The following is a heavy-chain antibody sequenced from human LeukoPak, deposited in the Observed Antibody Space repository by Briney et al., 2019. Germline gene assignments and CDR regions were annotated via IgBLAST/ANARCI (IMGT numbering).Heavy chain of an antibody. CDR1: RGTFSSHA. V-gene: IGHV1-69*04. D-gene: IGHD2-15*01. J-gene: IGHJ5*02. CDR3: ARDRDIVVVVAATRIWFDP. Sequence: GASVKVSCKASRGTFSSHAISWVPQAPGQALQLMGRIIPILGIANYAQKFQGRVTITADKSTSTAYMELSSLRSEDTAVYYCARDRDIVVVVAATRIWFDPWGQGTLVTVSS. CDR2: IIPILGIA.